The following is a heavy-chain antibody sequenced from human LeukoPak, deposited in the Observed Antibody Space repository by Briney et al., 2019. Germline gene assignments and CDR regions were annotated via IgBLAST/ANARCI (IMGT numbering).Heavy chain of an antibody. CDR1: GGSISSGDYY. J-gene: IGHJ4*02. CDR2: IYYSGST. Sequence: SETLSLTCTVSGGSISSGDYYWSWIRQPPGKGLEWIGYIYYSGSTYYNPSLKSRVTISVDTSKNQFSLKLSSVTAADTAVYYCARVAVRQNRLNRPVLRYFDWLFGDLYYFDYWGQGTLVTVSS. CDR3: ARVAVRQNRLNRPVLRYFDWLFGDLYYFDY. D-gene: IGHD3-9*01. V-gene: IGHV4-30-4*01.